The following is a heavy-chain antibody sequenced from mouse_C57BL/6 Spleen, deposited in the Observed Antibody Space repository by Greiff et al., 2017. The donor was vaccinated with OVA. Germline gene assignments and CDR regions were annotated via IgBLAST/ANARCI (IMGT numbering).Heavy chain of an antibody. CDR3: ARLGYYGSSSHFDY. V-gene: IGHV1-69*01. D-gene: IGHD1-1*01. CDR1: GYTFTSYW. CDR2: IDPSDSYT. Sequence: QVQLQQSGAELVMPGASVKLSCKASGYTFTSYWMHWVKQRPGQGLEWIGEIDPSDSYTNYNQKFKGKSTLTVDKSSSTAYMQLSSLTSEDSAVYYCARLGYYGSSSHFDYWGQGTTLTVSS. J-gene: IGHJ2*01.